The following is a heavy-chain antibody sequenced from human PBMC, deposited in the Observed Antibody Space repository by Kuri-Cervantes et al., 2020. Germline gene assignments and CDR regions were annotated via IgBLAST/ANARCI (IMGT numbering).Heavy chain of an antibody. CDR2: INPSGGST. J-gene: IGHJ5*02. D-gene: IGHD5-12*01. CDR3: ARDRGAVDIVATTWFDP. CDR1: GYTFTSYY. V-gene: IGHV1-46*01. Sequence: SVTVSCKASGYTFTSYYMHWVRQAPGQGLEWMGIINPSGGSTSYAQKLQGRVTMTRDTSTSTVYMELSSLRSEDTAVYYCARDRGAVDIVATTWFDPWGQGTLVTVSS.